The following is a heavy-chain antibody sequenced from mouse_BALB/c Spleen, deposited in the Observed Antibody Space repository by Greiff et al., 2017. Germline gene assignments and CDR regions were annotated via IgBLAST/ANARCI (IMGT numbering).Heavy chain of an antibody. Sequence: QVQLQQPGAELVKPGTSVKLSCKASGYNFTSYWINWVKLRPGQGLEWIGDIYPGSGSTNYNEKFKSTATLTVDTSSSTAYMQLSSLASEDSALYYCARGGYYPYYFDYWGQGTTLTVSS. CDR1: GYNFTSYW. CDR3: ARGGYYPYYFDY. J-gene: IGHJ2*01. V-gene: IGHV1-55*01. D-gene: IGHD2-3*01. CDR2: IYPGSGST.